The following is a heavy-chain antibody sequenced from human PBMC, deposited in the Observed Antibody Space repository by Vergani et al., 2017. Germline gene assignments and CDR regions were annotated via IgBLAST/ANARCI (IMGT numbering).Heavy chain of an antibody. CDR1: GDSLSSSDHY. Sequence: QVQLQESGPGLVKPSQTLSLTCPVSGDSLSSSDHYWSWIRQRSDKGLGWVGHIFRSGTTYYNPSLKSRLIMSVDTSKNQFSLKLTSVTAADTAMYYCARENVVIARIFDCWGQGTLVTVSS. J-gene: IGHJ4*02. CDR3: ARENVVIARIFDC. V-gene: IGHV4-31*03. D-gene: IGHD2-21*01. CDR2: IFRSGTT.